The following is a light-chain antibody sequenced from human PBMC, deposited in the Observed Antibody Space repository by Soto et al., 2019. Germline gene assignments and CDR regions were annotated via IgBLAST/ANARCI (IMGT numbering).Light chain of an antibody. CDR3: SSYTGSSTRVV. V-gene: IGLV2-14*03. CDR2: DVS. J-gene: IGLJ2*01. CDR1: SSDVGGYNY. Sequence: QSALTQPASVSGSPGPSITISCTGTSSDVGGYNYVSWYQQHPGKAPKLMIYDVSNRPSGVSDRFSGSKSGNTASLIISGLQAEDDADYYCSSYTGSSTRVVFGGGTKLTVL.